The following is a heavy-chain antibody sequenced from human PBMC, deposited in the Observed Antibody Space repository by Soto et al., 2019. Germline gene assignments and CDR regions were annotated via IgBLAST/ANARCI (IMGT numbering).Heavy chain of an antibody. D-gene: IGHD3-10*01. J-gene: IGHJ6*02. Sequence: GGSLRLSCAASGFTFSSYAMSWVRQAPGKGLEWVSAISGSGGSTYYADSVKGRFTISRDNSKNTLYLQMNSLRAEDTAVYYCAKDRYYYGSGSHVGGMDVWGQGTTVTVSS. CDR2: ISGSGGST. CDR3: AKDRYYYGSGSHVGGMDV. V-gene: IGHV3-23*01. CDR1: GFTFSSYA.